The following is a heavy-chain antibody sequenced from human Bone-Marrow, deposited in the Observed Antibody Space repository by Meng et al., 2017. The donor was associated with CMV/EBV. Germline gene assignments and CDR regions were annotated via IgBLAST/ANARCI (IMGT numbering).Heavy chain of an antibody. J-gene: IGHJ6*02. V-gene: IGHV3-23*01. Sequence: GGSRRLSCAASGFTFSSSAMTWVRQAPGKGLEWVAFISGSGSSTDYADSVKGRFTISRDNSKNMLHLQMDNLRADDTAVYYCAKDGRYCSRASCYIPPGYFYGMDVWGQGTTVTVSS. D-gene: IGHD2-2*02. CDR1: GFTFSSSA. CDR2: ISGSGSST. CDR3: AKDGRYCSRASCYIPPGYFYGMDV.